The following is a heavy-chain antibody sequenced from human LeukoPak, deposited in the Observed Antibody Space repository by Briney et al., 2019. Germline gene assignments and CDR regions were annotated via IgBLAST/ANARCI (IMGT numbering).Heavy chain of an antibody. D-gene: IGHD3-3*01. J-gene: IGHJ4*02. Sequence: SETLSLTCTVSGGSISGYYWSWIRQPPGKGLEWIGEINHSGSTNYNPSLKSRVTISVDTSKNQFSLKLSSVTAADTAVYYCARGDLRYYDFWSGYSNLFDYWGQGTLVTVSS. CDR2: INHSGST. V-gene: IGHV4-34*01. CDR3: ARGDLRYYDFWSGYSNLFDY. CDR1: GGSISGYY.